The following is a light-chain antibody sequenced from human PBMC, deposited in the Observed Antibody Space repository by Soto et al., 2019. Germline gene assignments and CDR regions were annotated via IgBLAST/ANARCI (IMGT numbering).Light chain of an antibody. Sequence: EIVLTQSPASLSVPPPERATLXCRSSQSVSSNFAWYLQKPGQAPRLLIYGASTRATAVPARFTASGSGTEFTLTISSLQSDDFGVYYCQQYDTWPRTFGQGTKVDIK. J-gene: IGKJ1*01. V-gene: IGKV3-15*01. CDR3: QQYDTWPRT. CDR2: GAS. CDR1: QSVSSN.